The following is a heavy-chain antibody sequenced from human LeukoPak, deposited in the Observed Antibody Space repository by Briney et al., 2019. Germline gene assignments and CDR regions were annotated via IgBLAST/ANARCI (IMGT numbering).Heavy chain of an antibody. CDR1: GGSFSGYY. D-gene: IGHD2-2*01. CDR2: INHSGSN. CDR3: LCNLGREGGFVSCLHP. J-gene: IGHJ1*01. Sequence: WETLSLTCAVYGGSFSGYYWSWIRQPPGKGLEWIAGINHSGSNNYNPSLKSRVTISVDTSKNQLSLKLSSLSDTDTAVYYFLCNLGREGGFVSCLHPWAQSPGVTVSS. V-gene: IGHV4-34*01.